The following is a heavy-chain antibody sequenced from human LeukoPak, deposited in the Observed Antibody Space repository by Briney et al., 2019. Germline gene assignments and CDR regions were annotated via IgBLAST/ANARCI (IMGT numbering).Heavy chain of an antibody. CDR3: AREAIVVVTATHYFDY. D-gene: IGHD2-21*02. V-gene: IGHV1-69*13. J-gene: IGHJ4*02. CDR1: GGTFSSYA. Sequence: SVKVSCKASGGTFSSYAISWVRQAPGQGLEWMGGIIPIFGTANYAQKFQGRVTITADESTSTAYMELSSLRSEDTAVYYCAREAIVVVTATHYFDYWGQGTLVTVSS. CDR2: IIPIFGTA.